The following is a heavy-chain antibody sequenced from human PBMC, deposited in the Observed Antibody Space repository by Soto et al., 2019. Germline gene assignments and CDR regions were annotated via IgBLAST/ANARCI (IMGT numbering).Heavy chain of an antibody. CDR2: ISISGSTI. CDR3: AREMKQLDDYWYFDL. V-gene: IGHV3-11*01. D-gene: IGHD6-6*01. CDR1: GFTFSDYY. Sequence: QVQLVESGGGLVKPGGSLRLSCAASGFTFSDYYMSWIRQAPGKGLEWVSYISISGSTIYYADSAKGRFTISRDNAKNSLYLQMNSLRAEDTVVYYCAREMKQLDDYWYFDLWGRGTLVSVSS. J-gene: IGHJ2*01.